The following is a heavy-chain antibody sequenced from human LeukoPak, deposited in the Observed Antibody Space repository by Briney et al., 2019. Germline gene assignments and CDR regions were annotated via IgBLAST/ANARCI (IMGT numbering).Heavy chain of an antibody. J-gene: IGHJ4*02. CDR2: IRYDGSYQ. CDR1: RFTFTAHG. D-gene: IGHD6-13*01. V-gene: IGHV3-30*02. CDR3: GRGRGASSSSWYFDY. Sequence: GGSQRLSCAASRFTFTAHGMDCVRQAPGKRLEWVATIRYDGSYQYYAESVKGRFNISRDNSQNTVYLQMNSLRAEDTAVNYCGRGRGASSSSWYFDYWGQGTLVTVSS.